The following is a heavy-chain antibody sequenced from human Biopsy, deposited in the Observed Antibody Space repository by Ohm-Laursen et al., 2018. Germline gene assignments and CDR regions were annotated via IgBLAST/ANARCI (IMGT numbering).Heavy chain of an antibody. V-gene: IGHV4-59*01. J-gene: IGHJ1*01. CDR1: GGSLSGYY. CDR3: ARGSNEYGGLYFPH. Sequence: TLSLTCTVSGGSLSGYYWSWIRQPPGKGLEWIGHISYTGYTSYKSSLKSRVTISLDTSRKHFSLRLTSLAAADTAVYYCARGSNEYGGLYFPHWGQGTLVTVSS. D-gene: IGHD4-23*01. CDR2: ISYTGYT.